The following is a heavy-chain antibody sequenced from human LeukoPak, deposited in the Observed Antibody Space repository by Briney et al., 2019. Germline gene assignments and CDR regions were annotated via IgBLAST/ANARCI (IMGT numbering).Heavy chain of an antibody. CDR2: IYPADSTA. J-gene: IGHJ5*02. CDR1: GYSFTTYW. CDR3: ARASRRPYITLNWFDP. V-gene: IGHV5-51*01. D-gene: IGHD1-20*01. Sequence: GESLKISCKASGYSFTTYWIGWVRQVPGKGLEWVGIIYPADSTAKYSPSFQGQVTISVDKSISTAYLQWSSLKASDTAMYYCARASRRPYITLNWFDPWGQGTLVTVSS.